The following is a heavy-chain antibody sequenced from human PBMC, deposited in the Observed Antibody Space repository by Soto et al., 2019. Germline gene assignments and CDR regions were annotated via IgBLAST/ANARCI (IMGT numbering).Heavy chain of an antibody. Sequence: GGSLRLSCAASGFTFDDYAMHWVRQAPGKGLEWVSGISWNSGSIGYADSVKGRFTISRDNAKNSLYLQMNSLRAEDTALYYCAKVGRIDYYDSSGYYYFDYWGQGTLVTVSS. CDR1: GFTFDDYA. J-gene: IGHJ4*02. CDR3: AKVGRIDYYDSSGYYYFDY. V-gene: IGHV3-9*01. D-gene: IGHD3-22*01. CDR2: ISWNSGSI.